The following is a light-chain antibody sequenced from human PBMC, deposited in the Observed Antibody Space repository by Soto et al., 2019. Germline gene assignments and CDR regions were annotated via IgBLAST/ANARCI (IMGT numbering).Light chain of an antibody. Sequence: EIVLTQSPATLSLSPGERATLSCRASQSVSSYLAWYQQKPGRPPRLLIYDASNRATGIPARFSGSGSGADFTLTISSLEPEDFAVYYCQQRSNWPPVTFGGGTKVEIK. V-gene: IGKV3-11*01. CDR3: QQRSNWPPVT. CDR1: QSVSSY. J-gene: IGKJ4*01. CDR2: DAS.